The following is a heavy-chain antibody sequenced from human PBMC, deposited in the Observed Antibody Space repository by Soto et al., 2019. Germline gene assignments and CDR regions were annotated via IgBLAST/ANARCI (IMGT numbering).Heavy chain of an antibody. Sequence: SETLSLTCAVYGGSFSGYYWSWIRQPPGKGLEWIGEMNHSGSSNYNPSLKSRVTISLDTSKNQFSLKLSSVTAADTAVYYCASKAGGFWGLGTLVTVSS. CDR1: GGSFSGYY. CDR2: MNHSGSS. J-gene: IGHJ4*02. V-gene: IGHV4-34*01. D-gene: IGHD3-16*01. CDR3: ASKAGGF.